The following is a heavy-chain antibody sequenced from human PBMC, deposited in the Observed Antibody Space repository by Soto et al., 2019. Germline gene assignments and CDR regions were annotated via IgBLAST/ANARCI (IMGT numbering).Heavy chain of an antibody. D-gene: IGHD1-26*01. CDR1: GFTFSSYA. CDR2: ISGGGDAS. CDR3: AKVSLGALTFTDYYYYGLDV. J-gene: IGHJ6*02. V-gene: IGHV3-23*01. Sequence: PGGSLRLSCTASGFTFSSYAMDWVRQAPGKGLEWLSAISGGGDASHYADSVKGRFTISRDNSKNTLYLQMNSLRAEDTAVYYCAKVSLGALTFTDYYYYGLDVWGQGTTVTVSS.